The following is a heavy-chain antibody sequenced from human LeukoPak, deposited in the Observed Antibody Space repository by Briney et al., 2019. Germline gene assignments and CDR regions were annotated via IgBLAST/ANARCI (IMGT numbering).Heavy chain of an antibody. CDR1: GFTFSTYS. J-gene: IGHJ3*02. CDR2: ISTSSSTM. V-gene: IGHV3-48*04. D-gene: IGHD3-22*01. CDR3: ARDWRDSSGKFPNDAFDI. Sequence: GGSLRLSCTVSGFTFSTYSMNWVRQAPGKGLEWVSYISTSSSTMYADSVKGRFTISRDNAKNSLYLQMNSLRAEDTAVYYCARDWRDSSGKFPNDAFDIWGQGTMVTVSS.